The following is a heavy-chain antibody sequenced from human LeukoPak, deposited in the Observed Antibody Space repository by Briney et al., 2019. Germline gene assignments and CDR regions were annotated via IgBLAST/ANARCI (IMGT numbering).Heavy chain of an antibody. D-gene: IGHD1-20*01. Sequence: GGSLRLSCAASEFTFSNYAMNWVRQAPGKRPEWVSGISTSSSHIYYADSLKGRFTVSRDNAKNSLYLQMNNLRAEDTAVYYCARDDNWNDKPFDLWGPGTL. CDR2: ISTSSSHI. V-gene: IGHV3-21*01. CDR1: EFTFSNYA. CDR3: ARDDNWNDKPFDL. J-gene: IGHJ4*02.